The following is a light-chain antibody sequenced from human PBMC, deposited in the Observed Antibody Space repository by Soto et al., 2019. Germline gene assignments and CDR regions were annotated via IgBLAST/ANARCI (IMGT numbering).Light chain of an antibody. Sequence: DIQMTQSPSTLSASVGDRITIPCRASQSVRRWLAWYQQKPGKAPKLLIYEAASLESGVPSRFSGSGSGTEFTLTISSLQPDDFATYFCQHYNSEPWTFGQGTKVEI. V-gene: IGKV1-5*01. CDR3: QHYNSEPWT. J-gene: IGKJ1*01. CDR1: QSVRRW. CDR2: EAA.